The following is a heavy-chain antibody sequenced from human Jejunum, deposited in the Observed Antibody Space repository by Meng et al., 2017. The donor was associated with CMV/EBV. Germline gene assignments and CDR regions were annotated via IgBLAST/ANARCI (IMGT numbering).Heavy chain of an antibody. CDR1: GFTFTQYA. D-gene: IGHD6-6*01. V-gene: IGHV3-23*01. Sequence: GFTFTQYAMSWVRQVPGKGLEWVSGISGSSSYYADSVKGRFTISGDNSKSTLFLQMNSLRAEDTAVYYCARMGDSSSPLGFALDYWGQGTLVTVSS. CDR2: ISGSSS. J-gene: IGHJ4*02. CDR3: ARMGDSSSPLGFALDY.